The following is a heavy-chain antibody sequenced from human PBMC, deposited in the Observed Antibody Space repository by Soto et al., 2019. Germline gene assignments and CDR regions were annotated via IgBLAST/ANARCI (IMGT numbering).Heavy chain of an antibody. CDR1: GGSISRYY. D-gene: IGHD2-2*01. CDR3: ARHKGYCSSTSCYEWGIDY. CDR2: FYCSWST. V-gene: IGHV4-59*08. J-gene: IGHJ4*02. Sequence: SETLSLTCTVSGGSISRYYWSWSRQPPGKGLGWIGNFYCSWSTHNNPSLKSRVTIAVDTSKNQSSLKLSSVSAADTAVYYCARHKGYCSSTSCYEWGIDYWGQGTLVTVSS.